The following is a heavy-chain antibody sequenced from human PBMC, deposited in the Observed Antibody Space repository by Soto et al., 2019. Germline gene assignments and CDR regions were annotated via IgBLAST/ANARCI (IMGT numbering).Heavy chain of an antibody. D-gene: IGHD2-15*01. Sequence: EMQVVESGGGLVQPGRSLRLSSAASGFTFDEYAMHWVRQVPGKCLEWVSVISCNSDRLVYADSVKGRFTISRDNAKNSMYLEMHSLRAEDTALYHCAKDMGREYGNFGGSGYYHNGMDVWGPGTTVTVSS. CDR1: GFTFDEYA. J-gene: IGHJ6*02. V-gene: IGHV3-9*01. CDR3: AKDMGREYGNFGGSGYYHNGMDV. CDR2: ISCNSDRL.